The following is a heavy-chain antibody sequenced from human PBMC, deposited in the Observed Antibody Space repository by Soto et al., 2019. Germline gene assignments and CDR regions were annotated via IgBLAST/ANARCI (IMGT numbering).Heavy chain of an antibody. CDR2: ISGSGGST. CDR1: GFTFSSYA. Sequence: EVQLLESGGGLVQPGGSLRLSCAASGFTFSSYAMSWVRQAPGKGLEWVSAISGSGGSTYYADSVKGRFTISRDNSKNTLYLQMNSLRAEDTAVYYCARGRLGLVVVPAASFDPWGQGTLVTVSS. J-gene: IGHJ5*02. D-gene: IGHD2-2*01. CDR3: ARGRLGLVVVPAASFDP. V-gene: IGHV3-23*01.